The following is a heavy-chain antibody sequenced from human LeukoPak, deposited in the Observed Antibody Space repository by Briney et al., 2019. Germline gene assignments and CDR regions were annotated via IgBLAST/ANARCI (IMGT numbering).Heavy chain of an antibody. CDR3: QRSSGWYGPDY. CDR1: GFTFSSYS. V-gene: IGHV3-48*01. J-gene: IGHJ4*02. Sequence: PGGSLRLSCAASGFTFSSYSMNWVRQAPGKGLEWVSYISSSSSTIYYADSVKGRFTISRDNAKNSLYLQMNSLRAEDTAVYYCQRSSGWYGPDYWGQGTLVTVSS. D-gene: IGHD6-19*01. CDR2: ISSSSSTI.